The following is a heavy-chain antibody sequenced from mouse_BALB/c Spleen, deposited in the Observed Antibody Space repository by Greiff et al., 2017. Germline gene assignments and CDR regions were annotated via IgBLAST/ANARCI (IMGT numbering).Heavy chain of an antibody. Sequence: EVQLVESGPGLVKPSQSLSLTCTVTGYSITSDYAWNWIRQFPGNKLEWMGYISYSGSTSYNPSLKSRISITRDTSKNQFFLQLNSVTTEDTATYYCARKGPPYGNYLYYYAMDDWGQGTSVTVSS. CDR2: ISYSGST. V-gene: IGHV3-2*02. CDR3: ARKGPPYGNYLYYYAMDD. CDR1: GYSITSDYA. D-gene: IGHD2-10*02. J-gene: IGHJ4*01.